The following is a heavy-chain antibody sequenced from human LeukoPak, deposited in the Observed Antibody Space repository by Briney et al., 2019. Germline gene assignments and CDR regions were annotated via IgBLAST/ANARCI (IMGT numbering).Heavy chain of an antibody. CDR3: ARVTPSAAAGTDY. J-gene: IGHJ4*02. D-gene: IGHD6-13*01. V-gene: IGHV3-21*01. Sequence: KPGGSLRLSCAASGFTFSSYSMNWVRQAPGKGLEWVSSISSSSSYIYYADSVKGRFTISRDSAKSSLYLQMNSLRAEDTAVYYCARVTPSAAAGTDYWGQGTLVTVSS. CDR2: ISSSSSYI. CDR1: GFTFSSYS.